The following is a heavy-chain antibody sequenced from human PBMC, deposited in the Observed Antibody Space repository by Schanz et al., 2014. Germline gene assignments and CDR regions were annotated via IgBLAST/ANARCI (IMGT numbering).Heavy chain of an antibody. CDR2: INPNSGST. J-gene: IGHJ4*02. Sequence: QVQLVQSGAEVKKPGASVKVSCKPSGYTFSGYYIHWVRQAPGQGLEWMGRINPNSGSTNSVQKFQGRVTMTWDMSISTAYLELSRLESDDTALYYCARGLVRYFDSWGQGTLVTVSS. V-gene: IGHV1-2*06. CDR3: ARGLVRYFDS. CDR1: GYTFSGYY. D-gene: IGHD2-8*02.